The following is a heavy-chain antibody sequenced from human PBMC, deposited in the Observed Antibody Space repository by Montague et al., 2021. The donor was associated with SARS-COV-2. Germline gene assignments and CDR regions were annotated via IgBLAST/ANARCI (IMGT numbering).Heavy chain of an antibody. CDR3: AKVREVVRTARTLVAFDL. J-gene: IGHJ3*01. D-gene: IGHD2-21*02. V-gene: IGHV4-34*01. CDR2: INHSGSA. Sequence: SETLSLTCAVYGASFSVYYWSWLRQSPRSGLEWIGEINHSGSANYNPSLKSRVTISVDTSKNQFTLKLTSVTAADTAMYYCAKVREVVRTARTLVAFDLWGRGTMVTVSS. CDR1: GASFSVYY.